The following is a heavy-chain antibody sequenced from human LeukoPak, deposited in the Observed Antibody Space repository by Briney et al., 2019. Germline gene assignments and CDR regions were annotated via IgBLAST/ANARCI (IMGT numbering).Heavy chain of an antibody. D-gene: IGHD6-19*01. Sequence: SETLSLTCTVSGGSISSSSYYWGWIRQPPGKGLEWIGYIYYSGSTNYNPSLKSRVTISVDTSKNQFSLKLSSVTAADTAVYYCARRRYSSGWYYFDYWGQGTLVTVSS. V-gene: IGHV4-61*05. CDR3: ARRRYSSGWYYFDY. J-gene: IGHJ4*02. CDR2: IYYSGST. CDR1: GGSISSSSYY.